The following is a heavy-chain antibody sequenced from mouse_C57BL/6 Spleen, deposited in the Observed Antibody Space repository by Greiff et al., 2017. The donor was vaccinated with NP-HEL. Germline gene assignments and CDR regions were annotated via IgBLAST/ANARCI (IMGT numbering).Heavy chain of an antibody. V-gene: IGHV2-2*01. J-gene: IGHJ1*03. CDR3: ARNPLITTVVAPWYFDV. Sequence: QVQLQQSGPGLVQPSQSLSITCTVSGFSLTSYGVHWVRQSPGKGLEWLGVIWSGGSTDYNAAFISRLSISKDNSKSQVFFKMNSLQADDTAIYYCARNPLITTVVAPWYFDVWGTGTTVTVSS. CDR2: IWSGGST. D-gene: IGHD1-1*01. CDR1: GFSLTSYG.